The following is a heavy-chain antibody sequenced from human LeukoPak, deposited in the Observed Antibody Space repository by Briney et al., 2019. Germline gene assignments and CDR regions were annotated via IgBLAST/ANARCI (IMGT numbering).Heavy chain of an antibody. CDR3: AIMHGYYDGSGYWVQ. D-gene: IGHD3-22*01. CDR1: GFTFGSYG. V-gene: IGHV3-23*01. Sequence: GGSLRLSCAASGFTFGSYGMSWVRQAPGKGLEWVSFITPNADRTSYADSVEGRFTISGDNPRNTLYMQMNSLRDEDTALYYCAIMHGYYDGSGYWVQWGQGTLVTVSS. J-gene: IGHJ1*01. CDR2: ITPNADRT.